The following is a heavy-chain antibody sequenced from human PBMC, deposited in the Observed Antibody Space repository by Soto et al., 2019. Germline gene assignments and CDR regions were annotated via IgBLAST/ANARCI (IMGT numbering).Heavy chain of an antibody. J-gene: IGHJ5*02. CDR2: INAGNGNT. Sequence: GASVKVSCKASGFTFTNYAMHWVRQAPGQRLEWMGWINAGNGNTKYSQKFQGRVTITRDTSASTAYMELSSLRSEDTAVYYCARGCGARYGSGSSRNYNWFDPWGQGTLVTVSS. D-gene: IGHD3-10*01. CDR3: ARGCGARYGSGSSRNYNWFDP. CDR1: GFTFTNYA. V-gene: IGHV1-3*01.